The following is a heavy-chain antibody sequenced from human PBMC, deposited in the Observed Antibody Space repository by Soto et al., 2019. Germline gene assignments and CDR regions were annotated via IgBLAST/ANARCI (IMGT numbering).Heavy chain of an antibody. Sequence: SETLSLTCAVSGASIGSGGWWSGVRQPPGEGLEWITEIFHDGNTNYSPSLKSRVTISVDKSQNQFSLNVYSVTAADTAVYYCARHEGWTGPNQWGQGTLVTVSS. V-gene: IGHV4-4*02. CDR1: GASIGSGGW. CDR3: ARHEGWTGPNQ. J-gene: IGHJ4*02. CDR2: IFHDGNT. D-gene: IGHD2-8*02.